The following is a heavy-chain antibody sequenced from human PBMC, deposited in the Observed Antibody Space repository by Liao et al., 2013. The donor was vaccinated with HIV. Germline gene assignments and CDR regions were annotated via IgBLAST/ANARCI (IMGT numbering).Heavy chain of an antibody. D-gene: IGHD5-24*01. CDR1: GGSNSSYY. CDR3: ARGLTVEMASRRFYYYMDV. J-gene: IGHJ6*03. Sequence: QVQLQESGPGLVKPSETLSLTCTVSGGSNSSYYWSWIRQPAGKGLEWIGRIHSSGSTNYNPSLKSRVTMSVDTSTNQFSLKMNSVTAADTAVYYCARGLTVEMASRRFYYYMDVWGKGHGHRLL. CDR2: IHSSGST. V-gene: IGHV4-4*07.